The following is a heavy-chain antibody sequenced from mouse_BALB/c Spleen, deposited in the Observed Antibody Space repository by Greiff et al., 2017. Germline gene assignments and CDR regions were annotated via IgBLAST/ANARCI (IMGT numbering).Heavy chain of an antibody. Sequence: QVQLQQPGAELVRPGASVKLSCKASGYTFTSYWINWVKQRPGQGLEWIGNIYPSDSYTNYNQKFKDKATLTVDKSSSTAYMQLSSPTSEDSAVYYCTRIDGYYHAMDYWGQGTSVTVAS. D-gene: IGHD2-3*01. CDR2: IYPSDSYT. CDR3: TRIDGYYHAMDY. V-gene: IGHV1-69*02. J-gene: IGHJ4*01. CDR1: GYTFTSYW.